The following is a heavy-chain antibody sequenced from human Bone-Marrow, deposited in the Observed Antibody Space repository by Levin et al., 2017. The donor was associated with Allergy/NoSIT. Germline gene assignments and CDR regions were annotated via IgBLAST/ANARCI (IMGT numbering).Heavy chain of an antibody. V-gene: IGHV3-30*03. CDR2: ISHDENIK. J-gene: IGHJ6*02. CDR3: TRDQYLKGLGYYGMDV. CDR1: GFTFSNFG. Sequence: GESLKISCAASGFTFSNFGMHWVRQAPGKGLEWVALISHDENIKYYADSVKGRFTVSRDTSKYSLYLQMSSLRAEDTAVYFCTRDQYLKGLGYYGMDVWGQGTTVTVSS. D-gene: IGHD2/OR15-2a*01.